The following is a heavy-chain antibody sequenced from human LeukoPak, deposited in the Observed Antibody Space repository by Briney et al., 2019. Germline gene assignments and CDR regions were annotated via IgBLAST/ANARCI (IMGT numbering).Heavy chain of an antibody. D-gene: IGHD1-26*01. V-gene: IGHV3-7*05. Sequence: GGSLRLSCAASGFTFSTYLMSWVRQAPGKGLEWVANIKQYGSETYYVDSVRGRFTISRDDAKSSLFLQMNSLRAEDTAVYYCARDNFVGASRHWGQGTLVTVSS. CDR2: IKQYGSET. CDR3: ARDNFVGASRH. CDR1: GFTFSTYL. J-gene: IGHJ4*02.